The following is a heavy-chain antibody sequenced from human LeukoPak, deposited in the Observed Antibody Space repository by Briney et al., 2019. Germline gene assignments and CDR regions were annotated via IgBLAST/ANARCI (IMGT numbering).Heavy chain of an antibody. CDR1: GITFSTYW. Sequence: PGGSLRLSCAASGITFSTYWMHWVRQAPGKGLVWVSNINGDGSSPNYADSVKGRFTISRDNAKNTLYLQMNSLRAEDTAVYYGARVVNYAARGYGYWGQGTLVTVSS. J-gene: IGHJ4*02. CDR2: INGDGSSP. V-gene: IGHV3-74*01. CDR3: ARVVNYAARGYGY. D-gene: IGHD2/OR15-2a*01.